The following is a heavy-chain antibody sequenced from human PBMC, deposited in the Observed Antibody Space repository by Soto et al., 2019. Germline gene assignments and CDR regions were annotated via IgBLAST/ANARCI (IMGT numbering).Heavy chain of an antibody. Sequence: PGGSLRLSCAASGFTFSSYGMHWVRQAPGKGLEWVAVIWYDGSNKYYADSVKGRFTISRDNSKNTLYLQMNSLRAEDTAVYYCARDSGPSMVRTAYYYYYYMDVWGKGTTVTVSS. J-gene: IGHJ6*03. CDR2: IWYDGSNK. V-gene: IGHV3-33*01. CDR3: ARDSGPSMVRTAYYYYYYMDV. D-gene: IGHD3-10*01. CDR1: GFTFSSYG.